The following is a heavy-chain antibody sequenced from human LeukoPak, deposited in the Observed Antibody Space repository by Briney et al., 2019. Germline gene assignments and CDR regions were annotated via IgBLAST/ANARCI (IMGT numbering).Heavy chain of an antibody. CDR3: ARGPDYYDSSGPPTPYYYGMDV. D-gene: IGHD3-22*01. J-gene: IGHJ6*02. Sequence: GSLRLSCAAPGFTFSSYGMHWVRQPPGKGLEWIGSIYYSGDTYYNPSLKSRVTISIDTSKNQFSLKLSSVTAADTAVYYCARGPDYYDSSGPPTPYYYGMDVWGQGTTVTVSS. V-gene: IGHV4-39*07. CDR1: GFTFSSYG. CDR2: IYYSGDT.